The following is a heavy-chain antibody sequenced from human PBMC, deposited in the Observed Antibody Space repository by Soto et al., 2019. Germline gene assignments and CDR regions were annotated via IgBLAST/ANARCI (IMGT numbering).Heavy chain of an antibody. Sequence: QVPLVQSETEVKKPGDSVRVSCRASGYSLTNFAMHWVRRAPGHRLEWMGWINGGNGDTRFSHEFQGRVAITRDTSANTAYMELSSLRSEDTAVYYCARGHLARRKHLDFWGQGTLAIVSS. CDR2: INGGNGDT. CDR1: GYSLTNFA. J-gene: IGHJ4*02. CDR3: ARGHLARRKHLDF. V-gene: IGHV1-3*01.